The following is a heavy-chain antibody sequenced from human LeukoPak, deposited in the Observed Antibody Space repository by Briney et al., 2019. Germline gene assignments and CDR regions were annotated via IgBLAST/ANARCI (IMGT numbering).Heavy chain of an antibody. CDR1: GGTFSSYA. V-gene: IGHV1-69*04. D-gene: IGHD5-18*01. J-gene: IGHJ3*02. CDR3: ARETYSYGNDAFDI. CDR2: IIPILGTA. Sequence: SVKVSCKASGGTFSSYAISWVRQAPGQGLEWMGRIIPILGTANYAQKFQGRVTITADKSTSTAYMELSSLRSEDTAVYYCARETYSYGNDAFDIWGRGTMVTVSS.